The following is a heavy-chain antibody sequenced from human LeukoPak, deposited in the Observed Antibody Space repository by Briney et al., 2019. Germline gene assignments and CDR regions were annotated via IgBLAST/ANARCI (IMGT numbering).Heavy chain of an antibody. D-gene: IGHD6-13*01. V-gene: IGHV3-21*01. J-gene: IGHJ4*02. CDR2: ISVTSTHI. Sequence: PGGSLRLSCAASGFTFDDYGMSWVRQGPGKGLEWVSSISVTSTHIYYADSVKGRFTISRDNAKNTLYLQMNSLRAEDTAIYYCARVAYSSNWYIDYWGQGTLVAVSS. CDR3: ARVAYSSNWYIDY. CDR1: GFTFDDYG.